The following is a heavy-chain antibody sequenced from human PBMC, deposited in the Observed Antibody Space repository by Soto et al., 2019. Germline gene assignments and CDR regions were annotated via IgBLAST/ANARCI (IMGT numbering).Heavy chain of an antibody. Sequence: QVQLVQSGAEVKKPGSSVKVSCKTSGGTFSSYSTNWVRQAPGQGLERMGEIIPLFATANYAQKFQGRVTTTADLSTSTASMEPTSLRSEYPAVTYCTRDGRRPSGGIEYWGQGNLLSVSS. D-gene: IGHD2-15*01. CDR2: IIPLFATA. J-gene: IGHJ4*02. CDR1: GGTFSSYS. V-gene: IGHV1-69*01. CDR3: TRDGRRPSGGIEY.